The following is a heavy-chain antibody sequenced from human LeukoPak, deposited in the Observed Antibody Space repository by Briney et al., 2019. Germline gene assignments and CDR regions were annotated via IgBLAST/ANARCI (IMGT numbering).Heavy chain of an antibody. J-gene: IGHJ4*02. V-gene: IGHV1-2*02. Sequence: ASVKVSCKASGYIFTDYHMHWMRQAPGQGLEWMGRVNPGSGRTDYAENFQDRVTMTRDTSVNTVYLEMTRLKADDTAVYFCTRDWSGVHCTGWSCLSFDFWGQGTPVIVSS. CDR3: TRDWSGVHCTGWSCLSFDF. D-gene: IGHD2-15*01. CDR2: VNPGSGRT. CDR1: GYIFTDYH.